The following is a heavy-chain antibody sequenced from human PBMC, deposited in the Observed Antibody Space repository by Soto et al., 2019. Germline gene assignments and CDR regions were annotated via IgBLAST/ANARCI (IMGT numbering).Heavy chain of an antibody. CDR3: ARDYDFWSGYYPPRNYYYMDV. CDR2: IYYSGST. Sequence: SDTLSLTCTVSGGSISSGGYYWSWIRQHPGKGLEWIGYIYYSGSTYYNPSLKSRVTISVDTSKNQFSLKLSSVTAADTAVYYCARDYDFWSGYYPPRNYYYMDVWGKGTTVTVSS. V-gene: IGHV4-31*03. CDR1: GGSISSGGYY. D-gene: IGHD3-3*01. J-gene: IGHJ6*03.